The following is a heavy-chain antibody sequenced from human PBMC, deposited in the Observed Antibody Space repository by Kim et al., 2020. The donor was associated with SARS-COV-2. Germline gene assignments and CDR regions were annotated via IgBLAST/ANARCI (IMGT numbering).Heavy chain of an antibody. Sequence: SVKVSCKASGGTFSSYAISWVRQAPGQGLEWMGGIIPIFGTANYAQKFQGRVTITADESTSTAYMELSSLRSEDTAVYYCARDRSAYVSGSFPFWYGMDVWGQGTTVTVSS. V-gene: IGHV1-69*13. J-gene: IGHJ6*02. CDR3: ARDRSAYVSGSFPFWYGMDV. CDR2: IIPIFGTA. CDR1: GGTFSSYA. D-gene: IGHD3-10*01.